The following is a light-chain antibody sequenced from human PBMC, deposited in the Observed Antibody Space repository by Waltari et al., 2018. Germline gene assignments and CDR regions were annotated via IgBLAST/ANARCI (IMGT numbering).Light chain of an antibody. CDR3: QQYGRSALWA. CDR2: GSS. CDR1: QSVSSTF. Sequence: EIVLTQSPGTLSLSPGERATLSCRASQSVSSTFLAWYQHKSGQPPRLLIYGSSRRATGIPERFSGSGCETDFTLTISRLEPEEFAVYYCQQYGRSALWAFGQGTKVEIK. J-gene: IGKJ1*01. V-gene: IGKV3-20*01.